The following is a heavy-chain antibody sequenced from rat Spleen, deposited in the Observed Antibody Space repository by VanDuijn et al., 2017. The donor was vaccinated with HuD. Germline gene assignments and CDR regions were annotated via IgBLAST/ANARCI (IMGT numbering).Heavy chain of an antibody. CDR3: ARRHYGYTDYFDY. J-gene: IGHJ2*01. CDR1: GFTFSDYG. V-gene: IGHV5-7*01. Sequence: EVQLVESGGGLVQPGRSMKLSCADSGFTFSDYGMAWIRQAPKKGLEWVAYISYDGETTYHRNSVTGRFTISRDNAKSTLYLQMDSLRSEDTATYYCARRHYGYTDYFDYWGQGVMVTVSS. D-gene: IGHD1-9*01. CDR2: ISYDGETT.